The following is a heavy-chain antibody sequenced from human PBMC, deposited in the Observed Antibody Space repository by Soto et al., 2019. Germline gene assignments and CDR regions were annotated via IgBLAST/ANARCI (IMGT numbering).Heavy chain of an antibody. CDR1: GYTFTSYE. CDR2: INPSGGST. D-gene: IGHD5-12*01. Sequence: VKVSCKASGYTFTSYEMYWVRQAPGQGLEWMGIINPSGGSTTYAQKFQGRVTMTRDTSTSTVYMELSSLRSGDTAVYYCARDRRDGYNTFDYWGQGTLVTVSS. CDR3: ARDRRDGYNTFDY. J-gene: IGHJ4*02. V-gene: IGHV1-46*01.